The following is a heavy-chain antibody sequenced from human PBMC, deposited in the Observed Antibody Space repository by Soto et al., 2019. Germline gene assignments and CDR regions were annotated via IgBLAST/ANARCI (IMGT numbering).Heavy chain of an antibody. CDR2: INHSGNT. J-gene: IGHJ4*02. Sequence: QVQLQQWGAGLLKPSETLSLTCAVYGKSLSGYYWSWIRTRPGTAMEWIGEINHSGNTNYNPSLKSRVTISVDTSKNQLFLNLSSVTAADTAMYYCARHHVRGRTIAGAAEFWGQGTLVTVSS. CDR3: ARHHVRGRTIAGAAEF. V-gene: IGHV4-34*01. CDR1: GKSLSGYY. D-gene: IGHD1-26*01.